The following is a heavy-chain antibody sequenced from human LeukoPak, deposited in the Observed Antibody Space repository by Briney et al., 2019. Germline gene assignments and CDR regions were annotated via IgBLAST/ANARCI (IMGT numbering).Heavy chain of an antibody. Sequence: PSETLSLTCTVSGDSISSGGYYWSWIRQHPGKGLEWIGYIYYSGSTYYNPSLKSRVTISVDTSKNQFSLKLSSVTAADTAVYYCARVAPADPSYFDYWGQGTLVTVSS. CDR3: ARVAPADPSYFDY. V-gene: IGHV4-31*03. CDR2: IYYSGST. J-gene: IGHJ4*02. D-gene: IGHD2-2*01. CDR1: GDSISSGGYY.